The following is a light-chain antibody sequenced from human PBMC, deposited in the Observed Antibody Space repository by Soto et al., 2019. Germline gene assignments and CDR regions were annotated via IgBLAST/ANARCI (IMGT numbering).Light chain of an antibody. CDR3: HQYNIRPWT. V-gene: IGKV3-15*01. CDR2: GAS. Sequence: EIVMTQSPATLSVSPGEGATLSCRASQSVSGNLAWYQHKPGQAPRLLIHGASTRATGIPARFSGSGSGTEFTLTISSLQSEDFAVYYCHQYNIRPWTFCHGTKVEI. CDR1: QSVSGN. J-gene: IGKJ1*01.